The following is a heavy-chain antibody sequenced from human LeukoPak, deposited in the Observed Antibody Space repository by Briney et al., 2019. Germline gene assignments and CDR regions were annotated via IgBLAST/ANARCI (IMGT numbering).Heavy chain of an antibody. V-gene: IGHV3-74*01. CDR1: GFTFSNYW. Sequence: GQSLRLSCATSGFTFSNYWMHCVRQAPGKWLVWVSRIRSDGSRTSYAGSVKGRFTISRDNARNTLYLQMNSLRADDTAIYYCARDPANYFDYWGQGTLVTVSS. CDR3: ARDPANYFDY. J-gene: IGHJ4*02. CDR2: IRSDGSRT.